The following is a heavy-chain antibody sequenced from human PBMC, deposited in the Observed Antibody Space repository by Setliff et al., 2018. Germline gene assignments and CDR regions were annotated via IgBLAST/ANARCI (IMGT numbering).Heavy chain of an antibody. CDR3: LRIRLVPHGHS. D-gene: IGHD2-15*01. J-gene: IGHJ4*02. V-gene: IGHV4-61*09. Sequence: SLTCTVSDGSIRSGDYWSWIRQPVGKGLEWIGHIYTRGSTNYNPSLRTRVSISVDTSKNHFSLRLSSVTAADTAVYYCLRIRLVPHGHSWGQGTLVTVS. CDR1: DGSIRSGDY. CDR2: IYTRGST.